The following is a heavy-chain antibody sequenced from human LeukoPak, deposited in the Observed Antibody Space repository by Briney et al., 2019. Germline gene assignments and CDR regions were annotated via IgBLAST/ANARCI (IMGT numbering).Heavy chain of an antibody. J-gene: IGHJ5*02. Sequence: ASVKVSCKASGYTFTRYYMHWVRQAPGQGLEWMGWISGYNGYTKYAQKLQGRVTMTTDTSTSTAHMELRSLRSDDTAVYYCARVSPHRKMSYGNQNWFDTWGQGTLVTVSS. V-gene: IGHV1-18*04. CDR3: ARVSPHRKMSYGNQNWFDT. CDR2: ISGYNGYT. CDR1: GYTFTRYY. D-gene: IGHD3-16*01.